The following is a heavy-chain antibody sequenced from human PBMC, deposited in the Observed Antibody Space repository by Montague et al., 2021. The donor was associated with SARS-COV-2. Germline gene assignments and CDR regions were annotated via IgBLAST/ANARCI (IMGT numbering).Heavy chain of an antibody. J-gene: IGHJ4*02. D-gene: IGHD3-10*01. CDR2: IYYSGST. CDR1: GGSITSYY. Sequence: SETLSLTCTVSGGSITSYYWSWIRQPPGKGLEYIGYIYYSGSTNYNPSFKSRVTMSVDTSKNQFSLKLSSVTAADTAVYYCARGDWHYYGSGTYLYYWGQGTLVTVSS. V-gene: IGHV4-59*12. CDR3: ARGDWHYYGSGTYLYY.